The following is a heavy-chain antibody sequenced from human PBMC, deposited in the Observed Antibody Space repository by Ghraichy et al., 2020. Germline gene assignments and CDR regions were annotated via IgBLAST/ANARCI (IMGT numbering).Heavy chain of an antibody. V-gene: IGHV3-23*01. J-gene: IGHJ4*02. CDR3: AKDRFVEPKYFDY. D-gene: IGHD3-3*01. CDR2: ISGSGGST. Sequence: RGSLRLSCAASGFTFSSYAMSWVRQAPGKGLEWVSAISGSGGSTYYADSVKGRFTISRDNSKNTLYLQMNSLRAEDTAVYYCAKDRFVEPKYFDYWGQGTLVTVSS. CDR1: GFTFSSYA.